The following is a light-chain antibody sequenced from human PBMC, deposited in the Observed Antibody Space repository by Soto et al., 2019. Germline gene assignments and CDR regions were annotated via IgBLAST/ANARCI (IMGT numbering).Light chain of an antibody. CDR3: NSYTSSSTYV. V-gene: IGLV2-14*01. J-gene: IGLJ1*01. CDR1: SSDVGGYNY. Sequence: QSALTQPASVSGSPGQSITISCTGTSSDVGGYNYVSWYQQHPGKAPKLMIYEVSNRPSGVSNRFSGSQAGNTASLTISGLQAEDEAEYYCNSYTSSSTYVFGTGTKLTVL. CDR2: EVS.